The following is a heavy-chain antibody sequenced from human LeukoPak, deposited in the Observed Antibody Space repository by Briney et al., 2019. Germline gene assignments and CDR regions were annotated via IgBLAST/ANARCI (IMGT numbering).Heavy chain of an antibody. J-gene: IGHJ5*02. CDR1: GYTFTGYY. CDR2: INPNSGGT. Sequence: EASVKVSCKASGYTFTGYYMHWVRQAPGQGLEWMGWINPNSGGTNYAQKFQGRVTMTRDTSISTAYMELSRLRSDDTAVYYCARARRGGRAAAGWFDPWGQGTLVTVSS. D-gene: IGHD6-13*01. CDR3: ARARRGGRAAAGWFDP. V-gene: IGHV1-2*02.